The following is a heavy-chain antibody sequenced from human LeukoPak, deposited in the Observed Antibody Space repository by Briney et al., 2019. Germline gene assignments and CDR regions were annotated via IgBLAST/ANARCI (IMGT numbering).Heavy chain of an antibody. CDR2: IYYSGST. CDR1: GGSISSSSYY. Sequence: KPSETLSLTCTVSGGSISSSSYYWGWLRQPPGKGLEWIGSIYYSGSTYYNPSLKSRVTISVDTSKNQFSLKLSSVTAADTAVYFCARPITINTGPFDSWGQGTLVTVSS. D-gene: IGHD3-10*01. V-gene: IGHV4-39*01. J-gene: IGHJ4*02. CDR3: ARPITINTGPFDS.